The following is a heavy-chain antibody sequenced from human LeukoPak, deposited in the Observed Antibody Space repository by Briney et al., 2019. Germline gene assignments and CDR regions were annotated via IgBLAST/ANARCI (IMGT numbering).Heavy chain of an antibody. CDR3: VREVSEPYYDDSSGYYYFDY. J-gene: IGHJ4*02. D-gene: IGHD3-22*01. V-gene: IGHV1-18*01. Sequence: GASVKVSCKASGYTFTSYGISWVRQAPGQGLEWMGWISAYNANTNYAQKLQGRVTMTTDTSTSTAYMELRSLRSDDTAVYYCVREVSEPYYDDSSGYYYFDYWGQGTQVTVSS. CDR2: ISAYNANT. CDR1: GYTFTSYG.